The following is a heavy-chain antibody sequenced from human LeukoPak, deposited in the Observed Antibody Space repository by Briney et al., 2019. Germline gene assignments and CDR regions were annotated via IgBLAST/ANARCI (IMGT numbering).Heavy chain of an antibody. CDR1: GFTFSNSW. CDR3: AKGVRWELPFDY. J-gene: IGHJ4*02. Sequence: GGSLRLSCAASGFTFSNSWMTWVRQAPGYGLEWVSAISSSGGRTYYADSVKGRFTISRDNSKNTLYLQMNSLRADDTALYYCAKGVRWELPFDYWGQGALVTVSS. CDR2: ISSSGGRT. D-gene: IGHD1-26*01. V-gene: IGHV3-23*01.